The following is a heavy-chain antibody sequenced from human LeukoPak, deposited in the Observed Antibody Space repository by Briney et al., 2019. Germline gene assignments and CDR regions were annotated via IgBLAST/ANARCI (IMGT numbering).Heavy chain of an antibody. CDR3: ARDIVVVRWGYYYYYGMDV. Sequence: PSETLSLTCAVYGGPFSGYYWSWIRQPPGKGLEWIGEINHSGSTNYNPSLKSRVTISVDTSKNQFSLKLSSVTAADTAVYYCARDIVVVRWGYYYYYGMDVWGKGTTVTVSS. J-gene: IGHJ6*04. D-gene: IGHD2-15*01. CDR1: GGPFSGYY. V-gene: IGHV4-34*01. CDR2: INHSGST.